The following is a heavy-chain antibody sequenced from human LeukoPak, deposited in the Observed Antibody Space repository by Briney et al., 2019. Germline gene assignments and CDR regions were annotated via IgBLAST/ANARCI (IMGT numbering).Heavy chain of an antibody. CDR3: ARQLRGIVVVIHDAFDI. V-gene: IGHV3-21*01. J-gene: IGHJ3*02. CDR1: GFTFSSYS. Sequence: PGGSLRLSCAASGFTFSSYSMNWVRQAPGKGLEWVSSISSSSSYIYYADSVKGRFTISRDNAKNSLYLQMNSLRAEDTAVYYCARQLRGIVVVIHDAFDIWGQGTMVTVSS. CDR2: ISSSSSYI. D-gene: IGHD3-22*01.